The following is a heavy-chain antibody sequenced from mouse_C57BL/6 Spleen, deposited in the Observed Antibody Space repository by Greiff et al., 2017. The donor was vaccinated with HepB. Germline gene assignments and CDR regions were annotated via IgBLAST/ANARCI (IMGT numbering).Heavy chain of an antibody. D-gene: IGHD1-1*01. CDR2: IDPETGGT. CDR1: GYTFTDYE. Sequence: VQLQQSGAELVRPGASVTLSCKASGYTFTDYEMHWVKQTPVHGLEWIGAIDPETGGTAYNQKCKGKAILTADKSASTAYMELRSLTSEDSAVYYCTSYYGSSLDYWGQGTTLTVSS. CDR3: TSYYGSSLDY. V-gene: IGHV1-15*01. J-gene: IGHJ2*01.